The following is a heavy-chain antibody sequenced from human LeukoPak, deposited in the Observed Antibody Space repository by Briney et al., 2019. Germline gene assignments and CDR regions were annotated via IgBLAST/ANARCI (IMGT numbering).Heavy chain of an antibody. CDR1: GFTFSSYA. V-gene: IGHV3-23*01. D-gene: IGHD3-22*01. J-gene: IGHJ4*02. CDR2: ISGSGGST. Sequence: RGGSLRLSCVASGFTFSSYAMSWVRQAPGKGLEWVSAISGSGGSTYSADSVKGRFTISRDNSKNTLYLQMNSLRAEDTAVYYCAKGRPVIVVVNYFDYWGQGTLVTVSS. CDR3: AKGRPVIVVVNYFDY.